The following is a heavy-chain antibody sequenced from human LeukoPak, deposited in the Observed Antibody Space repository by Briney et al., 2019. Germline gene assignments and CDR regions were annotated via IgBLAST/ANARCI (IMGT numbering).Heavy chain of an antibody. CDR1: GFTFSRYA. Sequence: HAGRSLRLSCATSGFTFSRYAMHWVRQAPGKGLEWVSGISGSGGSTYYADSVKGHFTISRDNSKNTLYLQMNSLRAEDTAIYYCAKNLIAYSYGYAGRSNFDYWGQGTLVTVSS. V-gene: IGHV3-23*01. CDR2: ISGSGGST. D-gene: IGHD5-18*01. J-gene: IGHJ4*02. CDR3: AKNLIAYSYGYAGRSNFDY.